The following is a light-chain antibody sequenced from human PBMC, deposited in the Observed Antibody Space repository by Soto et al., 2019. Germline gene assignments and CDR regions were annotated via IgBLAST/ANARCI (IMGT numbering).Light chain of an antibody. Sequence: EIVLTQSPATLSLSPGERATLSCRASQSVSSYLAWYQQKPGQAPRLLIYDASNRATGIPARFSGSGSGTDFTLTISSLEPEDFAVYYCQQRSNWPPALTFGGGTXVDIK. CDR3: QQRSNWPPALT. V-gene: IGKV3-11*01. CDR1: QSVSSY. CDR2: DAS. J-gene: IGKJ4*01.